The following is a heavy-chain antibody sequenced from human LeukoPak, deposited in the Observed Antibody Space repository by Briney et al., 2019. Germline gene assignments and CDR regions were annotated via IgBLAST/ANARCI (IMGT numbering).Heavy chain of an antibody. CDR3: ARDPYSSSSFDY. CDR2: ISRCSSTI. V-gene: IGHV3-48*01. CDR1: GFTFSSYS. Sequence: GGSLRLSCAASGFTFSSYSMNWVRQAPGKGLEWVSYISRCSSTIYYADSVKGRFTISRDNAKNSVYLQMNSLRAEDTAVYYCARDPYSSSSFDYWGQGTLVTVSS. D-gene: IGHD6-6*01. J-gene: IGHJ4*02.